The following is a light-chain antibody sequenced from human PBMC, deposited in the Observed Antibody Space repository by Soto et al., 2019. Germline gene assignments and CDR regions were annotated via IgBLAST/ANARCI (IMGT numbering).Light chain of an antibody. V-gene: IGKV3-11*01. J-gene: IGKJ1*01. CDR1: QSVRTY. CDR2: DAS. Sequence: EIVLTQSPATVSLSPGEGATLSCRASQSVRTYLAWYQQKPGQAPRLLISDASDRATGIPARFSGSGSGTDFTLTISGLEPEDSAVYYCQQRSGWPQGTFGQGTKVDLK. CDR3: QQRSGWPQGT.